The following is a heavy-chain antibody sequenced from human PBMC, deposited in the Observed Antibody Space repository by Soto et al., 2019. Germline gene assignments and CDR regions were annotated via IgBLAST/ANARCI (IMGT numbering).Heavy chain of an antibody. CDR2: INPSGGST. CDR3: ALLTYYDFWSGYSSDY. V-gene: IGHV1-46*01. J-gene: IGHJ4*02. Sequence: QVQLVQSGAEVKKPGASVKVSCKASGYTFTSYYMHWVRQAPGQGLEWMGIINPSGGSTSYAQKFQGRVTMTRDTSTSTVYMELSSLRSEDTAVYYCALLTYYDFWSGYSSDYWGQGTLVTVSS. D-gene: IGHD3-3*01. CDR1: GYTFTSYY.